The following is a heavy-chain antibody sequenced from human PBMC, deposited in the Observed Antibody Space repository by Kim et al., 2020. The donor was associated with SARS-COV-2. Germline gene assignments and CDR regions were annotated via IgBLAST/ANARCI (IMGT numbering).Heavy chain of an antibody. J-gene: IGHJ6*02. CDR1: GFTFSSYS. CDR3: ARDLVRRGCGDV. CDR2: IRSSSNYI. D-gene: IGHD6-19*01. V-gene: IGHV3-21*01. Sequence: GGSLRLSCAASGFTFSSYSMTWVRQAPGKGLEWVSSIRSSSNYIYYADSVKGRFTISRDNAKNSLYLHMNSLRAEDTAVYYCARDLVRRGCGDVGGQGTTVTVSS.